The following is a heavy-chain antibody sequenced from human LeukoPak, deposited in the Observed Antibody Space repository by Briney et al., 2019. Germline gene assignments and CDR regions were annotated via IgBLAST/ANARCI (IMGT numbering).Heavy chain of an antibody. CDR1: GGSISSGGYS. CDR3: ARDGSIRGYYYGMDV. CDR2: IYHSGSA. J-gene: IGHJ6*02. D-gene: IGHD1-26*01. V-gene: IGHV4-30-2*01. Sequence: SQTLSLTCAVSGGSISSGGYSWSWIRQPPGKGLEWIGYIYHSGSAYYNPSLKSRVTISVDRSKNQFSLKLSSVTAADTAVYYCARDGSIRGYYYGMDVWGQGTTVTVSS.